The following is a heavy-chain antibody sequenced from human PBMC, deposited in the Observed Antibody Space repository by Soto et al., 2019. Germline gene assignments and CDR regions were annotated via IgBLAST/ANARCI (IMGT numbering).Heavy chain of an antibody. V-gene: IGHV4-34*01. CDR3: ARGPTCYGSGSYYGIYYYYNCMAV. D-gene: IGHD3-10*01. J-gene: IGHJ6*03. CDR1: GGSFSGYY. Sequence: SETLSLTCAVYGGSFSGYYWSWIRQPPGKGLEWIGEINHSGSTNYNPSLKSRVTISVDTSKNQFSLKLSSVTAADTAVYYCARGPTCYGSGSYYGIYYYYNCMAVWGKGSAVTVSS. CDR2: INHSGST.